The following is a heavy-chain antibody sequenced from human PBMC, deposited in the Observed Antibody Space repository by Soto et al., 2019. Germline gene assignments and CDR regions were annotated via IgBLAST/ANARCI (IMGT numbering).Heavy chain of an antibody. CDR3: ARMGDVPYYYYGMDV. V-gene: IGHV1-18*01. CDR1: GYTFTSYG. J-gene: IGHJ6*02. CDR2: INGYNGNT. D-gene: IGHD3-16*01. Sequence: ASXKVYCKAFGYTFTSYGISCVRQSPGQGLEWMGWINGYNGNTNHAQKLQGRVTMSTDTSTSTAYMELRSLRSDDSAVYYCARMGDVPYYYYGMDVWGQGTTVTVSS.